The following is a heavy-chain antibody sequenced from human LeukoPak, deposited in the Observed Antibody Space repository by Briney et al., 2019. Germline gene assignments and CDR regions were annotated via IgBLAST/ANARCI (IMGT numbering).Heavy chain of an antibody. Sequence: PSETLSLTCTVSGGSISSYYWCWIRQPPGKGLEWIGYIYYTGSTNYNPSLKSRVTMSGDTPKNQFSLKLSSVTAADTAVYYCVRVGGSPLGALDIWGQGTMVTVSS. J-gene: IGHJ3*02. CDR2: IYYTGST. D-gene: IGHD1-14*01. CDR3: VRVGGSPLGALDI. V-gene: IGHV4-59*01. CDR1: GGSISSYY.